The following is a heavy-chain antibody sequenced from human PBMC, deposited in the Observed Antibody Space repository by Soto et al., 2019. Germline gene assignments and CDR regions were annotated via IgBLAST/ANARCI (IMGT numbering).Heavy chain of an antibody. CDR2: ISGSGDST. D-gene: IGHD2-21*01. J-gene: IGHJ4*01. Sequence: GGSLRLSCAASGFTLSDYAMTWVRQGPGKGLEWVSAISGSGDSTYYTDSVKGRFTISRDNSKNTLYLQMNSLRPEDTAVYYCAFVLMEDCEPMPFYYWGHGSPVPGAS. V-gene: IGHV3-23*01. CDR1: GFTLSDYA. CDR3: AFVLMEDCEPMPFYY.